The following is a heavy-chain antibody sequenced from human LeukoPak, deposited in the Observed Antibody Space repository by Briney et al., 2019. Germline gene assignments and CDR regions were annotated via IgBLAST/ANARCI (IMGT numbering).Heavy chain of an antibody. CDR3: ARQRRGYSSGWYYDY. D-gene: IGHD6-19*01. J-gene: IGHJ4*02. Sequence: SETLSLTCTVSGGSISSSSYYWSWIRQPPGKGLEWIGYIYYSGSTNYNPSLKSRVTISVDTSKNQFSLKLTSVTAADTAVYYCARQRRGYSSGWYYDYWGQGTLVTVSS. V-gene: IGHV4-61*01. CDR1: GGSISSSSYY. CDR2: IYYSGST.